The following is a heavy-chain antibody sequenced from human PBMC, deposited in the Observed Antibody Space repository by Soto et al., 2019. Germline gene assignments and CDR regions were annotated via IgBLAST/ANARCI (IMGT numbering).Heavy chain of an antibody. D-gene: IGHD4-17*01. CDR3: ARYPDYGDFGYFQH. V-gene: IGHV3-21*01. CDR1: GFTFSSYS. CDR2: ISSSSSYI. J-gene: IGHJ1*01. Sequence: EVQLVESGGGLVKPGGSLRLSCAASGFTFSSYSMNWVRQAPGKGLEWVSSISSSSSYIYYADSVKGRFTISRDNAKNSLYLQMNSLRAEDTAVYYCARYPDYGDFGYFQHWGQGTLVTVSS.